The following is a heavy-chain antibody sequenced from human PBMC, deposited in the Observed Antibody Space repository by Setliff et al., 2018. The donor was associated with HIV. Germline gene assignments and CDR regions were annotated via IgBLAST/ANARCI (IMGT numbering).Heavy chain of an antibody. D-gene: IGHD3-10*01. CDR3: ARWHPPYGFWEEDY. J-gene: IGHJ4*02. CDR2: IDYSGST. CDR1: GFSFSDYA. V-gene: IGHV4-59*04. Sequence: GSLRLSCAASGFSFSDYAMSWVRQTPGKGLEWIGYIDYSGSTYYNPSLESRVTMSVDTSKNQFSLKLKSVTAADTAVYYCARWHPPYGFWEEDYWGQGTLVTVSS.